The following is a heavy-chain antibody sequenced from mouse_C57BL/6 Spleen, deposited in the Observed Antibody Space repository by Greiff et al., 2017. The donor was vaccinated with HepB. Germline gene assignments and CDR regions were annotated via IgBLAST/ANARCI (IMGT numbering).Heavy chain of an antibody. CDR2: IDPETGGT. D-gene: IGHD3-1*01. Sequence: VQLQQSGAELVRPGASVTLSCKASGYTFTDYEMHWVKQTPVHGLEWIGAIDPETGGTAYNQKFKGKAILTADKSSSTAYMELRSLTSEDSAVYYCTRGVRVYFDYWGQGTTLTVSS. CDR1: GYTFTDYE. CDR3: TRGVRVYFDY. V-gene: IGHV1-15*01. J-gene: IGHJ2*01.